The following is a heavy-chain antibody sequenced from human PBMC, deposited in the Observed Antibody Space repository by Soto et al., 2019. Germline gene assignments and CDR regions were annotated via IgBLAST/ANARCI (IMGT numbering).Heavy chain of an antibody. D-gene: IGHD3-22*01. CDR3: AKGMYYYDSSGYRLFDY. CDR2: ISVSGGST. CDR1: GFTFRNYA. V-gene: IGHV3-23*01. Sequence: GGSLRLSCAASGFTFRNYAMNWVRQAPGKGLEWVSGISVSGGSTYYADSVKGRFTVSRDNSRNTVFLQMNSLRAEDTAVYFCAKGMYYYDSSGYRLFDYWGQGTLVTVSS. J-gene: IGHJ4*02.